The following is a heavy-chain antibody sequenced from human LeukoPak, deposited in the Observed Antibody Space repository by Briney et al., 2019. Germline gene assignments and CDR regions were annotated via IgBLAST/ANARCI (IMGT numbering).Heavy chain of an antibody. CDR1: GGSISSSNW. CDR2: IYHSGST. CDR3: ARANYYGSRSLDY. Sequence: SGTLSLTCAVSGGSISSSNWWSWVRQPPGKGLEWIGEIYHSGSTNYNPSLKSRVTISVDKSKNQFSLKLSSVTAADTAVYYCARANYYGSRSLDYWGQGTLVTVSS. D-gene: IGHD3-10*01. V-gene: IGHV4-4*02. J-gene: IGHJ4*02.